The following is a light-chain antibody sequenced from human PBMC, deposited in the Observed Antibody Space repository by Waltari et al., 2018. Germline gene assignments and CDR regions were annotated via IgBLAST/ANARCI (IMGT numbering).Light chain of an antibody. CDR3: QMYNAAPWS. V-gene: IGKV1-27*01. CDR1: QGIRNH. CDR2: DAS. J-gene: IGKJ1*01. Sequence: DIQMTQSPSSLSASVGDSVTITCRASQGIRNHVAWYQQKLGAVPKLLIYDASLLNSGVPSRFGASGSGTEFTLTISSLQPEDVATYYCQMYNAAPWSFGQGTKVEIK.